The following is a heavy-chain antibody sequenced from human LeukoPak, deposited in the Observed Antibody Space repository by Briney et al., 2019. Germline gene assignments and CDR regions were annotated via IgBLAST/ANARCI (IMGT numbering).Heavy chain of an antibody. CDR3: AKDRFGIAAADAYYYYGMDV. J-gene: IGHJ6*02. V-gene: IGHV3-23*01. D-gene: IGHD6-13*01. Sequence: GGSLRLPCAASGFTFSSYAMSWVRQAPGKGLEWVSAISGSGGSTYYADSVKGRFTISRDNAKNSLYLQMNSLRAEDTALYYCAKDRFGIAAADAYYYYGMDVWGQGTTVTVSS. CDR1: GFTFSSYA. CDR2: ISGSGGST.